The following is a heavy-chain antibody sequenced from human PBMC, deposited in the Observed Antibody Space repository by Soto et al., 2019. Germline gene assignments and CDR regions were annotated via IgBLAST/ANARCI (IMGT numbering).Heavy chain of an antibody. CDR2: IYYSGST. CDR3: ARLEKVGATNYFDY. Sequence: QLQLQESGPGLVKPSETLSLTCTVSGGSISSSSYYWGWIRQPPGKGLEWIGSIYYSGSTYYNPSLKSRVTISVDTSKNQFSLKLSSVTAADTAVYYCARLEKVGATNYFDYWGQGTLVTVSS. J-gene: IGHJ4*02. V-gene: IGHV4-39*01. CDR1: GGSISSSSYY. D-gene: IGHD1-26*01.